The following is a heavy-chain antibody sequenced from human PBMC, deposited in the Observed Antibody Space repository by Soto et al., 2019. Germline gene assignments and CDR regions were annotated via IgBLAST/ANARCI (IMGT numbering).Heavy chain of an antibody. V-gene: IGHV4-38-2*02. J-gene: IGHJ5*02. CDR3: ARDASVSGIARYRGRAVIFDP. CDR2: IYHSVST. CDR1: GYSISSGYY. D-gene: IGHD6-13*01. Sequence: PSETLSLTVAVSGYSISSGYYWGWIRQPPGKGLEWIGSIYHSVSTYYNPSLKSRATISAATSKNQFSLKLSSVTAADTPGYYFARDASVSGIARYRGRAVIFDPWGQGTLVTLSS.